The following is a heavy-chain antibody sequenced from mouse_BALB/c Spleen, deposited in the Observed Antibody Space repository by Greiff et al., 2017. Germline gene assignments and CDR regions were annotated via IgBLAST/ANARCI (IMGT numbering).Heavy chain of an antibody. J-gene: IGHJ2*01. CDR1: GFNIKDTY. V-gene: IGHV14-3*02. CDR3: NAGQLGLYFDY. D-gene: IGHD3-2*01. CDR2: IDPANGNT. Sequence: VQLQQSGAELVKPWASVKLSCTASGFNIKDTYMHWVKQRPEQGLEWIGRIDPANGNTKYDPKFQGKATMTADTSSNTAYLQLSSLTSEDTAVYYCNAGQLGLYFDYWGQGTTLTVSS.